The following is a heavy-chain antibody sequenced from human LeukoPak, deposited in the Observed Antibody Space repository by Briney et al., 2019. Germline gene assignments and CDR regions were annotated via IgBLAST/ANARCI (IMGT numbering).Heavy chain of an antibody. J-gene: IGHJ4*02. V-gene: IGHV4-34*01. CDR2: INHSGST. CDR1: GGSLSGYY. Sequence: SETLSLTCAVYGGSLSGYYWSWIRQPPGKGLEWIGEINHSGSTNYNPSLESRVTISVDTSKNQFSLKLSSVTAADTAVYYCARAQPFDYWGQGTLVTVSS. CDR3: ARAQPFDY.